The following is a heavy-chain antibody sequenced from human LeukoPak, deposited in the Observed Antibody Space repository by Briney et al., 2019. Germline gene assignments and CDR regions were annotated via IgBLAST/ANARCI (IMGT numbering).Heavy chain of an antibody. J-gene: IGHJ4*02. CDR1: GFTFSSYA. CDR3: AKDRPMVYAIGYFDY. CDR2: ISGSGGST. D-gene: IGHD2-8*01. Sequence: GGSPRLSCAASGFTFSSYAMSWVRQAPGKGLEWVSVISGSGGSTYYADSVKGRFIISRDNSKNTLFLQMNSLRAEDTAVYYCAKDRPMVYAIGYFDYWGQGTLVTVSS. V-gene: IGHV3-23*01.